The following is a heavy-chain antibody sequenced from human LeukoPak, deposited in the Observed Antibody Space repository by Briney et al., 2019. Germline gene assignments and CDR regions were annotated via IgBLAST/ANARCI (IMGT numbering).Heavy chain of an antibody. CDR3: ARRSYYDSSAIFDY. Sequence: SETLSLTCTVSAASFISSSHHWGWIRQPPGKGLEWIGYIYYSGSTNYNPSLKSRVTISVDTSKNQFSLKLSSVTAADTAVFYCARRSYYDSSAIFDYWGQGTLVTVSS. D-gene: IGHD3-22*01. V-gene: IGHV4-61*05. CDR2: IYYSGST. CDR1: AASFISSSHH. J-gene: IGHJ4*02.